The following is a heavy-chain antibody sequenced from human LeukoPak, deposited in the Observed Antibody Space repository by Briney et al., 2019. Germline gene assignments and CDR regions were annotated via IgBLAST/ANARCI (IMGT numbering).Heavy chain of an antibody. Sequence: ASVKVSCKASGYSFTDKYMHWVRQAPGQGLEWMGRINPNSGGTNYVQKFQGRVTMTTDTSMSTDYMELSRLTSDDTAVYYCASGDYGDPPLNYWGQGTLVTVSS. V-gene: IGHV1-2*06. D-gene: IGHD4/OR15-4a*01. CDR1: GYSFTDKY. CDR2: INPNSGGT. J-gene: IGHJ4*02. CDR3: ASGDYGDPPLNY.